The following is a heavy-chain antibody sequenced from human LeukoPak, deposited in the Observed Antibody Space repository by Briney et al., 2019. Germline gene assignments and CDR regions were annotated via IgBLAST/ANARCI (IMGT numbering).Heavy chain of an antibody. CDR1: GYSLSSGYY. Sequence: SETLSLTCNVSGYSLSSGYYWGWIRQPPGKGLEWIGSIYHSGGTYYNPSLKSRVTMSVDTSKNQFSLKLYSVTAADTAVYYCARVLEPGGSGFDYWGQGTLVTVST. CDR2: IYHSGGT. V-gene: IGHV4-38-2*02. J-gene: IGHJ4*02. CDR3: ARVLEPGGSGFDY. D-gene: IGHD6-19*01.